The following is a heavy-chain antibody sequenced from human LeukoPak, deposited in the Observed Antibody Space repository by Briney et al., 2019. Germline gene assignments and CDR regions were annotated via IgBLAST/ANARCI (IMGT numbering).Heavy chain of an antibody. CDR1: GFTFSSYS. Sequence: GGSLRLSCAASGFTFSSYSMNWVRQAPGKGLEWVSSISSSSSYIYYADSVKGRFTISRDNAKNSLYLQMNSLRAEDTALYYCAKDGGSIAAAGSLPYYFDYWGQGTLVTVSS. CDR2: ISSSSSYI. D-gene: IGHD6-13*01. CDR3: AKDGGSIAAAGSLPYYFDY. V-gene: IGHV3-21*04. J-gene: IGHJ4*02.